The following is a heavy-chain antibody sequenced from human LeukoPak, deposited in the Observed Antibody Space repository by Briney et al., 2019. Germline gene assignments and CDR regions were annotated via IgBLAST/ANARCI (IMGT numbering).Heavy chain of an antibody. Sequence: KPSETLSLTCTVSGGSISSSSYYWSWIRQPPGKGLEWIGYIYYTGSTNYNPSLKSRVIISVDTSKNQFSLNLSSVTAADTAVYYCARAQWGPGLSFHHWGQGTLVTVSS. V-gene: IGHV4-61*01. D-gene: IGHD1-26*01. J-gene: IGHJ1*01. CDR3: ARAQWGPGLSFHH. CDR1: GGSISSSSYY. CDR2: IYYTGST.